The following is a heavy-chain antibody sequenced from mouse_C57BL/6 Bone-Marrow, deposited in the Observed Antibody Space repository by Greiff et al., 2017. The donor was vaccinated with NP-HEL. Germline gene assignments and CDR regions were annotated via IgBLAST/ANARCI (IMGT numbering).Heavy chain of an antibody. Sequence: QVQLQQSGAELVRPGTSVKVSCKASGYAFTNYLIEWVKQRPGQGLEWIGVINPGSGGTNYNEKFKGKATLTVDKSSSTAYMQLSSLTSEDSAVYVCERGGMYYGLYWYCDVWGTGTTVTVSS. J-gene: IGHJ1*03. CDR1: GYAFTNYL. V-gene: IGHV1-54*01. CDR3: ERGGMYYGLYWYCDV. D-gene: IGHD1-2*01. CDR2: INPGSGGT.